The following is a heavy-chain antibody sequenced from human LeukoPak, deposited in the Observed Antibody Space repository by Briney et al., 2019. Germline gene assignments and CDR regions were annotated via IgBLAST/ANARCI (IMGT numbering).Heavy chain of an antibody. CDR1: GGTFSSYA. J-gene: IGHJ4*01. CDR2: IIPIFGTA. D-gene: IGHD3-22*01. Sequence: ASVKVSCKASGGTFSSYAISWVRQAPGQGLEWMGGIIPIFGTANYAQKFQGRVTITADESTSTAYMELSSLRSEDTAVYYCARDRHPRDPKGAYYDSSGYYYFDYWGHGTLVTVSS. V-gene: IGHV1-69*13. CDR3: ARDRHPRDPKGAYYDSSGYYYFDY.